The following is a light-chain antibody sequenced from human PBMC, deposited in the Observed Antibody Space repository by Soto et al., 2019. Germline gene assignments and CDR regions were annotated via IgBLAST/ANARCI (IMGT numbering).Light chain of an antibody. Sequence: QLVLTQSPSASASLGASVKLTCTLSSGHSSYAIAWHQQQPEKGPRYLMKLNSDGRHSKGDGIPDRFSGSSSGAERYLVISSLQSEDEADYYCQTWGTGIVVFGGGTKLTVL. J-gene: IGLJ2*01. V-gene: IGLV4-69*01. CDR3: QTWGTGIVV. CDR2: LNSDGRH. CDR1: SGHSSYA.